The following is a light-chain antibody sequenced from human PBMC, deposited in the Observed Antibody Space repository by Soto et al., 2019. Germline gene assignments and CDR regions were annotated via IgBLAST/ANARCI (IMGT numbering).Light chain of an antibody. Sequence: QSVLTQPASVSGSPGQSITISCTGTSSDVGGYNYVSWYQQHPGKAPKLMIYDVSNRPSGVSNRFSGSKSGNTASLTISGLQAEDEADYYCSSYTSSSTLPNVFGTGTMVTVL. V-gene: IGLV2-14*01. CDR1: SSDVGGYNY. J-gene: IGLJ1*01. CDR3: SSYTSSSTLPNV. CDR2: DVS.